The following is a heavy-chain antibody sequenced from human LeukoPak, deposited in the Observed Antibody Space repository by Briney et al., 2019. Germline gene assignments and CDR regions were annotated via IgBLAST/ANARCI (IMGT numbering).Heavy chain of an antibody. D-gene: IGHD1-7*01. CDR3: AGEGNYALEH. CDR2: IYYSGST. Sequence: SETLSLTSTVSGGSISSSSYYWGWIRQPPGKGLEWIGSIYYSGSTYYNPSLKSRVTISVDTSKNQCSLKLSSVTAADTAVYYCAGEGNYALEHWGQGTLVTVSS. V-gene: IGHV4-39*01. CDR1: GGSISSSSYY. J-gene: IGHJ1*01.